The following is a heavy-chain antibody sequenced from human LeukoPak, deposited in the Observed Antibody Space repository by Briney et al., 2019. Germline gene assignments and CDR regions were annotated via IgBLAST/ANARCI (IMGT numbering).Heavy chain of an antibody. J-gene: IGHJ4*02. CDR3: ARDSGNDAPIDF. D-gene: IGHD3-10*01. CDR2: IWHDGKNK. CDR1: GFTFSNYG. Sequence: GGSLRLSCAASGFTFSNYGIHWVRQAPGKGLEWVAVIWHDGKNKYYADSVKGRFTISRDNSKNTLYLRMNNLRAEDTAVYYCARDSGNDAPIDFWGQGTLLTVSS. V-gene: IGHV3-33*01.